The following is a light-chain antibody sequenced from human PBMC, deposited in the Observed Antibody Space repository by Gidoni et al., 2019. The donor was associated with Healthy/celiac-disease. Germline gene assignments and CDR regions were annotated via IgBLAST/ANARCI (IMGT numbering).Light chain of an antibody. CDR2: AAS. Sequence: DILMTQSPSSLSASVGDRVTITCRASQSISSYLNWYQQKPGKAPKLLIYAASSLQSGVPSRFSGSGSGTDFTLTISSLQLEDFATYYCQQSYSTLITFGQGTRLEIK. J-gene: IGKJ5*01. V-gene: IGKV1-39*01. CDR3: QQSYSTLIT. CDR1: QSISSY.